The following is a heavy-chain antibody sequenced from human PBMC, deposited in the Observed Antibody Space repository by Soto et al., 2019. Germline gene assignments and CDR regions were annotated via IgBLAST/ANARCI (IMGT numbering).Heavy chain of an antibody. Sequence: SVKVSCKASGGTFSSYTISWVRQAPGQGLEWMGRIIPILGIANYAQKFQGRVTITADKSTSTAYMELSSLRSEDTAVYYCARGGNDYGDYVSAFFDYWGQGTLVTVSS. V-gene: IGHV1-69*02. CDR1: GGTFSSYT. J-gene: IGHJ4*02. D-gene: IGHD4-17*01. CDR2: IIPILGIA. CDR3: ARGGNDYGDYVSAFFDY.